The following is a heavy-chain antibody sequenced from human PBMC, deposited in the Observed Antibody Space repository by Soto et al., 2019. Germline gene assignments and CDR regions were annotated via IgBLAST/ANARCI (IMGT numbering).Heavy chain of an antibody. CDR1: GDSITNSY. CDR2: MSYSGRT. Sequence: QVQLQESGPGLVKPSETLSLTCTVSGDSITNSYWSWIRQTPGKGLEWIGFMSYSGRTNYNPSLKSRVTISGDTSKNQFSLKLTSVDAADTAVYFCARGPLGGRGYYCGMDVWGQGTTVIVSS. V-gene: IGHV4-59*01. J-gene: IGHJ6*02. CDR3: ARGPLGGRGYYCGMDV. D-gene: IGHD3-16*01.